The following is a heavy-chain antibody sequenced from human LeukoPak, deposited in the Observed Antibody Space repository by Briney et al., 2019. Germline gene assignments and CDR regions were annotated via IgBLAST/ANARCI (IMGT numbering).Heavy chain of an antibody. Sequence: SETLSLTCTVSGGSISTYYWSWIRQPPGKGLEWIAYIFYSGSTNCNPSLKSRVTMSVDTSKNQFSLKLSSVTAADTAVYYCARDPIYGGKGLGPWGQGTLVTVSS. CDR2: IFYSGST. V-gene: IGHV4-59*01. D-gene: IGHD4-23*01. J-gene: IGHJ5*02. CDR3: ARDPIYGGKGLGP. CDR1: GGSISTYY.